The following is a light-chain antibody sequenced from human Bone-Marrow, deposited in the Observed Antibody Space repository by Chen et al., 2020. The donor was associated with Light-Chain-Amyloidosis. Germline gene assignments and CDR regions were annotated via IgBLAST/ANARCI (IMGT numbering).Light chain of an antibody. V-gene: IGLV3-21*02. CDR3: QVWDRSSDRPV. Sequence: SYVLTQPSSVSGAPGQTATIACGGNNIGSTSVHWYQQTPGQAPLLVVYDDSDRPSGSPERLSGSTAGNTATLTISRVEAGDEADYYCQVWDRSSDRPVFGGGTKLTVL. CDR1: NIGSTS. J-gene: IGLJ3*02. CDR2: DDS.